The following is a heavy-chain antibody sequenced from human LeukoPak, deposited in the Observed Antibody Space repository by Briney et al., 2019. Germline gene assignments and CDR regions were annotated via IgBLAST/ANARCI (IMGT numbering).Heavy chain of an antibody. D-gene: IGHD3-10*01. J-gene: IGHJ4*02. CDR2: INRDGSGT. V-gene: IGHV3-74*01. Sequence: SGGSLRLSCAASGFTFTTYWMHWVRQAPGKGLVWVSRINRDGSGTGFADSLNGRFTISRDNAKNILYLQMNSLRDEDTAVYYCIRESQSALWDWGQGTLVTVSS. CDR3: IRESQSALWD. CDR1: GFTFTTYW.